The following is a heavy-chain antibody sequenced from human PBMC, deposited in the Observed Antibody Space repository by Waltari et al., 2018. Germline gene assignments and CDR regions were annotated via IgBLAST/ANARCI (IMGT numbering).Heavy chain of an antibody. CDR3: ARGGVGSTAGFDY. D-gene: IGHD1-26*01. Sequence: QVQLQQSGPALVQRSQPLSLPCALAGDRAPSHRAAWTWILQSPSRGLEWLGRTYYRSKWYNEYAVSVKSRININPDISKNQFSLQLNSVTPEDTAVYYCARGGVGSTAGFDYWGQETLVTVSS. CDR1: GDRAPSHRAA. V-gene: IGHV6-1*01. CDR2: TYYRSKWYN. J-gene: IGHJ4*02.